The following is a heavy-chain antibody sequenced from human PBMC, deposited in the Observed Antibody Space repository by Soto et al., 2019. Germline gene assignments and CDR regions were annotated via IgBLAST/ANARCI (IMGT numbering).Heavy chain of an antibody. Sequence: QVQLQESGPGLVKPSQTLSLTCTVSGGSISSGGYYWSWIRQHPGKGLEWIGYIYYSGSTYYNPSLKSRVTISVHTSKNQFSLKLSSVTAADTAVYYCARGRLSTGWTRGAFDYWGQGTLVTVSS. D-gene: IGHD6-19*01. CDR2: IYYSGST. J-gene: IGHJ4*02. CDR3: ARGRLSTGWTRGAFDY. V-gene: IGHV4-31*03. CDR1: GGSISSGGYY.